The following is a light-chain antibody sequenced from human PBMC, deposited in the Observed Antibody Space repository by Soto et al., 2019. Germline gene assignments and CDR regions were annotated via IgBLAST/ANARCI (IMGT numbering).Light chain of an antibody. Sequence: DILMTQSPLSLPVTPGEPASISCRSSQSLLYSNGYNYLDWYLQKPGQSPQLLSFLGSNRASGVPNRISGSGSGTDFTLKISRVEAEYVGVYYCMQTLQMFTFGPGTKVDIK. CDR1: QSLLYSNGYNY. V-gene: IGKV2-28*01. CDR3: MQTLQMFT. J-gene: IGKJ3*01. CDR2: LGS.